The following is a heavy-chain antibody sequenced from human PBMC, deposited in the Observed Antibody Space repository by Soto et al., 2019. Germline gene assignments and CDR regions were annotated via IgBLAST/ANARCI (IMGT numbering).Heavy chain of an antibody. CDR1: GITFSGFW. V-gene: IGHV3-74*01. CDR2: VDSAGSGT. J-gene: IGHJ4*02. CDR3: ATVFEH. Sequence: VPLVESGGGSVQPGGSLRLSCVASGITFSGFWMHWVRQVPGKGLVWVARVDSAGSGTSYADSVKGRFTISRDNAKNTLSIPMDSLRVEDTAVYYCATVFEHWGLGNPVTVSS.